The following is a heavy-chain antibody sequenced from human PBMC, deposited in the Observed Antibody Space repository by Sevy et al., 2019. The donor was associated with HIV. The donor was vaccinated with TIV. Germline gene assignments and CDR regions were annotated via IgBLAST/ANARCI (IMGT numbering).Heavy chain of an antibody. Sequence: GGSLRLSCAASGFTFSSYWMSWVRQAPGKGLEWVANIKQDGSEKYYVDSVKGRFTISRDNAKNSLYLQMNSLRAEDTAVYYCARDLVGATEGDDYWGQGTLVTVSS. CDR1: GFTFSSYW. J-gene: IGHJ4*02. CDR2: IKQDGSEK. CDR3: ARDLVGATEGDDY. D-gene: IGHD1-26*01. V-gene: IGHV3-7*01.